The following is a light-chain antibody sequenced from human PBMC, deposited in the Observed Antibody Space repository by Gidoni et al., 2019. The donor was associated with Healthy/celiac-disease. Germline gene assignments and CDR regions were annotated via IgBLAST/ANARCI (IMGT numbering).Light chain of an antibody. CDR2: AAS. Sequence: DIQMTQSPSSLSASVGDRVTITCRASQSISSYLTWYQQKPGKAPKLLIYAASSLQSVVPSRFSGSGSGTDFTLTIISLQPEDFATYYCQQSYSTPLTFXGXTKVEIK. V-gene: IGKV1-39*01. CDR3: QQSYSTPLT. CDR1: QSISSY. J-gene: IGKJ4*01.